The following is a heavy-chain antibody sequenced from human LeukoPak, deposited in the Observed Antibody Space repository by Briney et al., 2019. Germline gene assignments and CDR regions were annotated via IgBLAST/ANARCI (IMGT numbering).Heavy chain of an antibody. CDR1: GGTFSTSA. V-gene: IGHV1-69*04. CDR2: IIPVLNIT. Sequence: SVKVSCKTSGGTFSTSAITWVRQAPGQGLEWMGRIIPVLNITTYAQRFQGRVTMTEDTSTDTAYMELSSLRSEDTAVYYCATDLSSSRPVGYYGMDVWGQGTTVTVSS. CDR3: ATDLSSSRPVGYYGMDV. D-gene: IGHD6-13*01. J-gene: IGHJ6*02.